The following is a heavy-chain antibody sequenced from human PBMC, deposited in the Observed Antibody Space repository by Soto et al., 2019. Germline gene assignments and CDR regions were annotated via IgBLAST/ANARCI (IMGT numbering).Heavy chain of an antibody. CDR3: ARAVPGDTIVATRNWSDP. D-gene: IGHD5-12*01. J-gene: IGHJ5*02. CDR1: GYTFTSYG. CDR2: ISACNGNT. Sequence: ASVKVSCKASGYTFTSYGISWVRQAPGQGLEWMGWISACNGNTNYAQKLQGRVTMTTDTSTSTAYMELRSLRSDDTAVYYCARAVPGDTIVATRNWSDPWGQGTLVTVSS. V-gene: IGHV1-18*01.